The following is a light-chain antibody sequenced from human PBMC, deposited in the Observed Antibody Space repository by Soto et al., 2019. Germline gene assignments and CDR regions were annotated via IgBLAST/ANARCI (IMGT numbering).Light chain of an antibody. J-gene: IGKJ1*01. Sequence: EIELTQSPGTLSLSPGDRATLSCRASQYVSSSFLAWIQQKPGLAPRLLIYGASSRATGIPDRFSGSGSGTDFTLTISRLESEDFAVYYCQQYGSSRTFGQGTKVDIK. V-gene: IGKV3-20*01. CDR1: QYVSSSF. CDR3: QQYGSSRT. CDR2: GAS.